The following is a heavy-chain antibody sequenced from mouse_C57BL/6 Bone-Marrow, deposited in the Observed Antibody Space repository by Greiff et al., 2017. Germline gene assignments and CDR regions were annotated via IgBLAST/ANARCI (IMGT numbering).Heavy chain of an antibody. Sequence: QVQLQQSGAELVRPGTSVKVSCKASGYAFTNYLIEWVKQRPGQGLEWIGVINPGSGGTNYNEKFKGKATLTADKSSSTAYTQLSSLTSEDSAVYFCARDYGYWYFDVWGTGTTVTVSS. CDR2: INPGSGGT. CDR3: ARDYGYWYFDV. D-gene: IGHD1-1*02. J-gene: IGHJ1*03. CDR1: GYAFTNYL. V-gene: IGHV1-54*01.